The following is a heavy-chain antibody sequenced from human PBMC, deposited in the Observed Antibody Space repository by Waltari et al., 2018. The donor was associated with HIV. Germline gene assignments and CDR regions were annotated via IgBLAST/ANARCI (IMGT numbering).Heavy chain of an antibody. CDR2: NGSNGAT. J-gene: IGHJ2*01. V-gene: IGHV3-13*01. CDR3: AKDWTPIGLWYVDL. D-gene: IGHD1-1*01. CDR1: GFSFSSND. Sequence: EAQLVESGGDLVQPGGSLRLSCAASGFSFSSNDMHWVRQVRGKSLVGVSGNGSNGATYYADSVKGRFTISRDNAKNSLYLQMNSLQVEDTAMYYCAKDWTPIGLWYVDLWGRGTLVTVSS.